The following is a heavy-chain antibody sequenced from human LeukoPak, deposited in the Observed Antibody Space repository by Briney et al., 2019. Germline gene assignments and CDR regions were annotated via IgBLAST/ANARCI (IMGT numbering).Heavy chain of an antibody. CDR1: GFTFSSYA. CDR2: ISGSGGST. J-gene: IGHJ4*02. CDR3: AKDLIVVVVAATPSSDFDY. V-gene: IGHV3-23*01. Sequence: PGGSLRLSCAASGFTFSSYAMSWVRQAPGKGLEWVSAISGSGGSTYYADSVKGRFTISRDNSKNTLYLQMNSLRAEDTAVYYCAKDLIVVVVAATPSSDFDYWGQGTLVTVSS. D-gene: IGHD2-15*01.